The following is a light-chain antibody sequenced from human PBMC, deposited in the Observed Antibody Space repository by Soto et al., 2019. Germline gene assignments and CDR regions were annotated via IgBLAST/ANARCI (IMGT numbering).Light chain of an antibody. CDR2: GNS. CDR1: SSNIGTGYD. Sequence: QSVLTQPPSVSGAPGQRVTISCTGSSSNIGTGYDVHGYQQLPGTAPKLLIYGNSNRPSGVPDRFSGSKSGTSASLAITGLQAEDEADYYCQSYDSSLSGYFVFGNGTKVTVL. J-gene: IGLJ1*01. CDR3: QSYDSSLSGYFV. V-gene: IGLV1-40*01.